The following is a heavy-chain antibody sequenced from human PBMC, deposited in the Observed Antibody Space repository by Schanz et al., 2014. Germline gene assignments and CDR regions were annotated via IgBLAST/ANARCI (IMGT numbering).Heavy chain of an antibody. V-gene: IGHV3-30*02. Sequence: QVQLVESGGGVVQRGGSLRLSCAASGFIFSNYGMHWVRQAPGKGLEWVAFIWSDGSRTYHVESVKGRFTISRDNSRNTLYLQMDSLRDEDTALYYCAKVVASGPTTGPFDPWGQGTLVTVSS. CDR1: GFIFSNYG. J-gene: IGHJ5*02. CDR2: IWSDGSRT. D-gene: IGHD1-26*01. CDR3: AKVVASGPTTGPFDP.